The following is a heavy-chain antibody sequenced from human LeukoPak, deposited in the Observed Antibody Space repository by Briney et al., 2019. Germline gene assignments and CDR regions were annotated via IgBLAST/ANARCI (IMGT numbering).Heavy chain of an antibody. J-gene: IGHJ5*02. Sequence: GESLKISCKSSGYSFTNNWIGWVRQMPGKGLEWMGIIYPGDSNTKYSPPFQGQVTISVDKSITTAYLQWSNLKASDTAMYYCVRSPACSGGDCYPNWFDPWGQGTLVTVSS. V-gene: IGHV5-51*01. CDR2: IYPGDSNT. D-gene: IGHD2-15*01. CDR3: VRSPACSGGDCYPNWFDP. CDR1: GYSFTNNW.